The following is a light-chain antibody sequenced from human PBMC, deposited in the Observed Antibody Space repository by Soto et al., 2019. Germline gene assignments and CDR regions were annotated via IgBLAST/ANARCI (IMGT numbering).Light chain of an antibody. V-gene: IGKV1-39*01. CDR3: QQSYSTLSIS. CDR2: AAS. J-gene: IGKJ5*01. Sequence: DIQMTQSPSSLSASVGDRVTITCRASESISRHLNWYQQKPGKAPNLLIYAASTLQNGVPSRFIGSGSGTDFTLTISSLQHEDFATYYCQQSYSTLSISFGQGTRLEIK. CDR1: ESISRH.